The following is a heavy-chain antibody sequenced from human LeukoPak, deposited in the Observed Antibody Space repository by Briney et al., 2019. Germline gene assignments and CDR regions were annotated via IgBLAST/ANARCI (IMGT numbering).Heavy chain of an antibody. Sequence: SETLSLTCTVSGASISSGLYYWNWIRQSAGKGLEWIGRIQTSPSRSANYNPSLKSRVTISVDTSKNQFSLKLSSVTAADTAVYYCARDRIQLWSQHSNYFDYWGQGTLVTVSS. D-gene: IGHD5-18*01. CDR3: ARDRIQLWSQHSNYFDY. CDR1: GASISSGLYY. J-gene: IGHJ4*02. V-gene: IGHV4-61*02. CDR2: IQTSPSRSA.